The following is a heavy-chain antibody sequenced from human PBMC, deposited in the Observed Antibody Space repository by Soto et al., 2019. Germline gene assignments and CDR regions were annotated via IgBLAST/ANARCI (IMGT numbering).Heavy chain of an antibody. D-gene: IGHD6-6*01. CDR2: ISGSGSST. J-gene: IGHJ6*03. V-gene: IGHV3-23*01. Sequence: GGSLRLSCAASGFTFSSYAMSWVRQAPGKGLEWVSAISGSGSSTYYADSVKGRFTISRDNAKNTLYLQMNSLRAEDTAVYYCARDLEYSSSYYYYYYMDVWGKGTKVTVSS. CDR1: GFTFSSYA. CDR3: ARDLEYSSSYYYYYYMDV.